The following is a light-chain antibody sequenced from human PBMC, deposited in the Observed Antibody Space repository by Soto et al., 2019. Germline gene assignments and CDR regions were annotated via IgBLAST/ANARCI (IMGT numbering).Light chain of an antibody. CDR3: QQCSSYYT. J-gene: IGKJ2*01. CDR1: QNINTW. Sequence: DIQMTQSPSTLSASVGYRVTFTCLASQNINTWLAWYQQRPGKAPKLLIYEASTLKSGVPSRFSGSGSGTEFTLTISSLQPDDFATYYCQQCSSYYTFGQGTKVDIK. V-gene: IGKV1-5*03. CDR2: EAS.